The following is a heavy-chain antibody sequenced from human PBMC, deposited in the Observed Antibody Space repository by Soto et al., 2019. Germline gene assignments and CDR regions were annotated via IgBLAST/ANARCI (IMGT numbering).Heavy chain of an antibody. CDR2: INAGNGNT. V-gene: IGHV1-3*05. CDR1: GYTFTSYA. Sequence: QVKLVQSGTEEKKPGASVKVSCKASGYTFTSYAMHWVRQAPGQRLEWMGWINAGNGNTKYLQKFQGRVTITRDTSARTAYMELSSLRPEETAVYCCARGGEPIDYWGQGTLVTVSS. CDR3: ARGGEPIDY. D-gene: IGHD2-21*01. J-gene: IGHJ4*02.